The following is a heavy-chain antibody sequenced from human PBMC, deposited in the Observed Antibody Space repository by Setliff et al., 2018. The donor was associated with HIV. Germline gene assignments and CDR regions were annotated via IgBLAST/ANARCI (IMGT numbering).Heavy chain of an antibody. Sequence: SETPSLTCAVSSGSITSSNWWNWVRQPPGKGLEWIGEIHHSGSTYYNSSLKSRVTISVDTSKNQFSLKLSSVTAADTAVYYCARRKAGWGELFGNWFDPWGQGTLVTVSS. J-gene: IGHJ5*02. CDR1: SGSITSSNW. D-gene: IGHD3-10*01. CDR3: ARRKAGWGELFGNWFDP. CDR2: IHHSGST. V-gene: IGHV4-4*02.